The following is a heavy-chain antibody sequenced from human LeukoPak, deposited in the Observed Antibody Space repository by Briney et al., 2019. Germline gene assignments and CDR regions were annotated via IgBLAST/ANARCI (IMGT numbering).Heavy chain of an antibody. V-gene: IGHV3-33*01. D-gene: IGHD2-15*01. J-gene: IGHJ4*02. Sequence: PGRSLRLSCAASGFTFSSYGMHWVRQAPGKGLEWVALIWYDGSNKYYADSVKGRFTISRDNSQNTLYLQMNSLRAEDTAMYYCARSSGYCSGGSCYFDYWGQGTLVTVSS. CDR3: ARSSGYCSGGSCYFDY. CDR1: GFTFSSYG. CDR2: IWYDGSNK.